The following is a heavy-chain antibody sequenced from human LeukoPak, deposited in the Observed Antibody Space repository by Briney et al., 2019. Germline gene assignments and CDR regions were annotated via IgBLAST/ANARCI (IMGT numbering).Heavy chain of an antibody. D-gene: IGHD6-19*01. CDR1: GFTFSSYA. CDR2: ISGSGGST. J-gene: IGHJ4*02. CDR3: AKGPRASGWTYFDY. V-gene: IGHV3-23*01. Sequence: PGGSLRLSCAASGFTFSSYAMSWVRQAPGKGLERVSVISGSGGSTYSAESVKGRFTISRDNSKNTLYLQMNSQRVEDTAVYYCAKGPRASGWTYFDYWGQGTLVTVSS.